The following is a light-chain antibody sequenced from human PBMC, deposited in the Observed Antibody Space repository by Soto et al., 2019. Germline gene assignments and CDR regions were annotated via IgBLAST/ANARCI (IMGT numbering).Light chain of an antibody. CDR3: SSYTSSTTRV. CDR1: SSDFGGYNY. CDR2: EVS. V-gene: IGLV2-14*01. J-gene: IGLJ1*01. Sequence: ALTQPASVSGTPGQTFTISCTGTSSDFGGYNYVSWYQQHPGKAPKLIIYEVSNRPSGVSYRYSGSKSGNTASLTISGLQAEDEADYYCSSYTSSTTRVFGSGPKVTVL.